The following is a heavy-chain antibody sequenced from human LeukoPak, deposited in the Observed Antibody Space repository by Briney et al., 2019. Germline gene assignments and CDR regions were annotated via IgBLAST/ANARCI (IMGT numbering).Heavy chain of an antibody. V-gene: IGHV3-66*01. Sequence: GGSLRLSCAASGFTVSSNYMSWVRQAPGKGLEWVSIIYSGGSTYYADSVKGRFTISRDNAKNSLYLQMNSLRAEDTAVYYCAREPPETTTYYYGMDVWGQGTTVTVSS. D-gene: IGHD4-17*01. CDR3: AREPPETTTYYYGMDV. CDR1: GFTVSSNY. J-gene: IGHJ6*02. CDR2: IYSGGST.